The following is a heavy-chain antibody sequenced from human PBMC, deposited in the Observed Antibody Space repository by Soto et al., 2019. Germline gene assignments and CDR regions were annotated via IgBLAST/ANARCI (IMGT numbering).Heavy chain of an antibody. CDR3: ARALLVIPHITNFGVASPGALDY. D-gene: IGHD3-3*01. CDR2: FNPNNGAT. Sequence: QVQLVQSGAEVKNPGASLKVSCKTSGYSFIDHYAHWVRQAPGQGLEWMGWFNPNNGATHDAQKVKYRIIMTRGTSIKTAYMELSGLTTDDTAVYYCARALLVIPHITNFGVASPGALDYWGQGTLVTVSS. CDR1: GYSFIDHY. J-gene: IGHJ4*02. V-gene: IGHV1-2*02.